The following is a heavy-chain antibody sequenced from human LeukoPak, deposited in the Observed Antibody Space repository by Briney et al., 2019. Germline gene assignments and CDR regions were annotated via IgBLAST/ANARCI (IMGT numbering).Heavy chain of an antibody. V-gene: IGHV4-34*01. CDR1: GGSFSGYY. D-gene: IGHD2-15*01. CDR2: INHSGST. CDR3: ARGSAVVAVVSEQNGMDV. Sequence: SETLSLTCAVYGGSFSGYYWSWIRQPPGKGLEWIGEINHSGSTNYNPSLKSRVTISVDTSKNQFSLKLSSVTAADTAVYYCARGSAVVAVVSEQNGMDVWGQGTTVTVSS. J-gene: IGHJ6*02.